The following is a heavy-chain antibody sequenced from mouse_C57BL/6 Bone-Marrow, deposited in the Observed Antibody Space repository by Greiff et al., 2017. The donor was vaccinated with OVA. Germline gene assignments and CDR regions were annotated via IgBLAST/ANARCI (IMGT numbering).Heavy chain of an antibody. CDR1: GFTFSDFY. CDR3: ARDAGDYGLFAY. J-gene: IGHJ3*01. CDR2: SRNKANDYTT. Sequence: EVQVVESGGGLVQSGRSLRLSCATSGFTFSDFYMEWVRQAPGKGLEWIAASRNKANDYTTEYSASVKGRFIVSRDTSQSILYLQMNALRAEDTAIYYCARDAGDYGLFAYWGQGTLVTVSA. V-gene: IGHV7-1*01. D-gene: IGHD2-4*01.